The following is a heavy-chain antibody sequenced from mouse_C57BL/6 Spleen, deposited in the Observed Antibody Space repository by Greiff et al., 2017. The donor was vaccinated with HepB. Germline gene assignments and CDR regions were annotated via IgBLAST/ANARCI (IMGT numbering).Heavy chain of an antibody. J-gene: IGHJ3*01. CDR2: ISDGGSYT. V-gene: IGHV5-4*01. CDR1: GFTFSSYA. CDR3: ARDGDYYSNYPFAY. D-gene: IGHD2-5*01. Sequence: EVKVEESGGGLVKPGGSLKLSCAASGFTFSSYAMSWVRQTPEKRLEWVATISDGGSYTYYPDNVKGRFTISRDNAKNNLYLQMSHLKSEDTAMYYCARDGDYYSNYPFAYWGQGTLVTVSA.